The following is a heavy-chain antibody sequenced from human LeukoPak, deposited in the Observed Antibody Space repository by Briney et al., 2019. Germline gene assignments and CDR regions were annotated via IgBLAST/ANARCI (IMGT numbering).Heavy chain of an antibody. CDR3: ARQLTAAGTLGWFDP. D-gene: IGHD6-13*01. CDR1: GYSFTSYW. CDR2: IYPGDSDT. Sequence: GESLQISCQGSGYSFTSYWIGWVRQMPGKGLEWMGIIYPGDSDTRYSPSFQGQVTISADKSISTAYLQWSSLKASDTAMYYCARQLTAAGTLGWFDPWGQGTLVTVSS. J-gene: IGHJ5*02. V-gene: IGHV5-51*01.